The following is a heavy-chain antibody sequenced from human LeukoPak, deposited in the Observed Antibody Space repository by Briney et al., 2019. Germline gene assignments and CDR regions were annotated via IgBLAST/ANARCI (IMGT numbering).Heavy chain of an antibody. V-gene: IGHV1-46*01. D-gene: IGHD2-21*02. CDR2: INPSGGST. Sequence: ASVKVSCKASGYTFTSYYMHWVRQAPGQGLEWMGIINPSGGSTSYAQKFQGRVTMTRDTSTSTVYMELSSLRSEDTAVYYCARNCPYCGGDWRSMDYWGQGTLVTVSS. CDR3: ARNCPYCGGDWRSMDY. J-gene: IGHJ4*02. CDR1: GYTFTSYY.